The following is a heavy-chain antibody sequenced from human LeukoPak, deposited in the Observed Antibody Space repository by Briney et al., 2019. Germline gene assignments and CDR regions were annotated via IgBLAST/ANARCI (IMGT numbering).Heavy chain of an antibody. CDR2: IRSKANSYAT. D-gene: IGHD3-10*01. J-gene: IGHJ4*02. CDR1: GFTFSGSA. Sequence: QTGGSLRVSCAASGFTFSGSALHWVRQASGKALEWVGRIRSKANSYATAYAAWVNGRLSISRDDSKNTAYLQMNSMKTEDTAVYYCTRLSYYCGSGSYSTRYRSPIDWGQGTLVTVPS. V-gene: IGHV3-73*01. CDR3: TRLSYYCGSGSYSTRYRSPID.